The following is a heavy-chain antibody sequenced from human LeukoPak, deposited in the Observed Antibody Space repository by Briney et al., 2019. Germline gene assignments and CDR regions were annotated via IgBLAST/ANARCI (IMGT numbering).Heavy chain of an antibody. V-gene: IGHV3-7*01. CDR1: GFTFSSYW. Sequence: PGGSLRLSCAASGFTFSSYWMSWVRQAPGKGLEWVANIKQDGSEKYYVDSVKGRFTISRDNAKNSLYLPMNSLRAEDTAVYYCARGLTRVDSSSWYAWGQGTLVTVSS. D-gene: IGHD6-13*01. CDR2: IKQDGSEK. CDR3: ARGLTRVDSSSWYA. J-gene: IGHJ5*02.